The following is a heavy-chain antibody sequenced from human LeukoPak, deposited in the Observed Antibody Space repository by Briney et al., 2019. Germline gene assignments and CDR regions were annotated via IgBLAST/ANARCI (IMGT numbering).Heavy chain of an antibody. Sequence: PGGSLRLSCAASGFTFSDYYMSWIRQAPGKGLEWVSYISSSGSTIYYADSVKGRFTISRDNAKNSLYLQMNSLRAEDTAVYYCARDPLRSSPSYYYGMDVWGQGTTATVSS. D-gene: IGHD3-10*01. V-gene: IGHV3-11*01. CDR1: GFTFSDYY. J-gene: IGHJ6*02. CDR3: ARDPLRSSPSYYYGMDV. CDR2: ISSSGSTI.